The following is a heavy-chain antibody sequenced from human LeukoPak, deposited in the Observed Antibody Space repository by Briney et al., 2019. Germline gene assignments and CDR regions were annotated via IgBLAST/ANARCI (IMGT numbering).Heavy chain of an antibody. Sequence: PSETLSLTCAGYGGSFRGYYWSWIRQPPGKGLEWIGEINHSGSTNYNPSLKSRVTISVDTSKNQFSLKLSSVTAADTAVYYCARGSVDYYDSSGYYYGWFDPWGQGTLVTVSS. CDR2: INHSGST. CDR3: ARGSVDYYDSSGYYYGWFDP. D-gene: IGHD3-22*01. J-gene: IGHJ5*02. CDR1: GGSFRGYY. V-gene: IGHV4-34*01.